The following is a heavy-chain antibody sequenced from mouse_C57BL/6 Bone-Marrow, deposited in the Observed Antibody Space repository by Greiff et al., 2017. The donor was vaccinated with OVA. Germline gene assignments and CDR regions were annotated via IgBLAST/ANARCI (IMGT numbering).Heavy chain of an antibody. J-gene: IGHJ4*01. V-gene: IGHV1-72*01. D-gene: IGHD3-2*02. Sequence: QVQLQQPGAELVKPGASVKLSCKASGYTFTSYWMHWVKQRPGRGLEWIGRIDPNSGGTKYNEKFKSKATLTVDKPSSTAYMQLSSLTSEDSAVDYCARGGDSSGPNPCYYYAMDYWGQGTSVTVSS. CDR2: IDPNSGGT. CDR3: ARGGDSSGPNPCYYYAMDY. CDR1: GYTFTSYW.